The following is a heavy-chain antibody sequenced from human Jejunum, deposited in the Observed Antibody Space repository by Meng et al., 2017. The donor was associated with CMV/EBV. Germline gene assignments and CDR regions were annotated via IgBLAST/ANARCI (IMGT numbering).Heavy chain of an antibody. V-gene: IGHV6-1*01. CDR3: ASQYYDFWSGSNNPLGWSFGMDV. CDR2: TYYRSKWYY. Sequence: LLRQYPSRGLEWLGRTYYRSKWYYDYAVSVKSRITIYPDTSKNQFSLHLNSVTPEDTAVYYCASQYYDFWSGSNNPLGWSFGMDVWGQGTTVTVSS. J-gene: IGHJ6*02. D-gene: IGHD3-3*01.